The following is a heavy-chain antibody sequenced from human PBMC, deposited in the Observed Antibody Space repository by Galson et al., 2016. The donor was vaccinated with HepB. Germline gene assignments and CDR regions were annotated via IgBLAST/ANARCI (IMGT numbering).Heavy chain of an antibody. D-gene: IGHD1-26*01. CDR2: ISSGSATT. V-gene: IGHV3-48*01. Sequence: SLRLSCAASGFTFSPYSMNWVRQAPGKGLEWVSYISSGSATTYYADSVKGRFTISRDNAKNSLYLQMNSLRAEDTAVYYCAIYSGSYRLGYWGQGTLVTVSS. J-gene: IGHJ4*02. CDR3: AIYSGSYRLGY. CDR1: GFTFSPYS.